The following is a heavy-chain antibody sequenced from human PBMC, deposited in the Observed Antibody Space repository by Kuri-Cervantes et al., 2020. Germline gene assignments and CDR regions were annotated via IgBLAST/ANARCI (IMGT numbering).Heavy chain of an antibody. Sequence: SVKVSCKASGDTFSSYAISWVRQAPGQGLEWMGGIIPIFGTANYAQKFQGRVTITADESTSTAYMELSSLRSEDTAVYYCARVHTSLVSGWSNWYFDLWGRGTLVTVSS. V-gene: IGHV1-69*13. CDR2: IIPIFGTA. CDR1: GDTFSSYA. CDR3: ARVHTSLVSGWSNWYFDL. D-gene: IGHD6-19*01. J-gene: IGHJ2*01.